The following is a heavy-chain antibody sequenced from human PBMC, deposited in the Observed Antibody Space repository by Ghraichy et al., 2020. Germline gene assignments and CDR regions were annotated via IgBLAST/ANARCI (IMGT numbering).Heavy chain of an antibody. Sequence: GESLNISCAASGFTFSSYAMTWVRQAPGKGLEWVSGLSVSGASTYYADSVKGRFVISRDNSKSTVYLQMNSLRAEDTAVYYCAKRGRDNWFESWGQGTLVTVSS. V-gene: IGHV3-23*01. J-gene: IGHJ5*01. CDR2: LSVSGAST. CDR1: GFTFSSYA. D-gene: IGHD3-16*01. CDR3: AKRGRDNWFES.